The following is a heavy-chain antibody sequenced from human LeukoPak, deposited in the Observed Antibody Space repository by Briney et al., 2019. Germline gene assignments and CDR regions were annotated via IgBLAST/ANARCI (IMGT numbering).Heavy chain of an antibody. D-gene: IGHD2-21*02. CDR1: GFTFSSHE. J-gene: IGHJ4*02. V-gene: IGHV3-48*03. Sequence: PGGSLRLSCAASGFTFSSHEVNWVRQAPGKGLEWVSYIGRSGSNIDYTDSVEGRFTISGDNAKNSLYLQMNSLKTEDTAVYYCARTFKGSDFFDYWGQGTLVTVSS. CDR2: IGRSGSNI. CDR3: ARTFKGSDFFDY.